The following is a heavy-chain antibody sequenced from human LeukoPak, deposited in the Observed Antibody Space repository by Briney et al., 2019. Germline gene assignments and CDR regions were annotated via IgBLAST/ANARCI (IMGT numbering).Heavy chain of an antibody. D-gene: IGHD6-13*01. CDR2: INPSGGST. V-gene: IGHV1-46*01. J-gene: IGHJ4*02. CDR3: ARNGVLGDSWYISFDY. Sequence: ASVKVSCKASGYTFTSYYMHWVRQAPGQGLEWMGIINPSGGSTSYAQKFQGRVTMTRDMSTSTVYMELSSLRSEDTAVYYCARNGVLGDSWYISFDYWGQGTLVTVSS. CDR1: GYTFTSYY.